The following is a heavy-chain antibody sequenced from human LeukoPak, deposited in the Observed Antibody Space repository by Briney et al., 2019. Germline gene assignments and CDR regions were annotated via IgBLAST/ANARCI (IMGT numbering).Heavy chain of an antibody. CDR2: ISGSGDST. V-gene: IGHV3-23*01. CDR3: AKWQYYVSGDDY. Sequence: GGSLRLSCAGSGFTFSTYGMSWVRQAPNKGLEWLSTISGSGDSTYYADSVKGRFTISRDNSKNTLFLQMNRLRAEDTAIYYCAKWQYYVSGDDYWGQGILVTVSS. CDR1: GFTFSTYG. J-gene: IGHJ4*02. D-gene: IGHD3-10*01.